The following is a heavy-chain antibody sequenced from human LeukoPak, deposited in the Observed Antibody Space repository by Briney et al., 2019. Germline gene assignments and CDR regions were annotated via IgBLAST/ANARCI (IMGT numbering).Heavy chain of an antibody. CDR3: ARSEQWHDFQY. Sequence: GGSLRLSCAASGFTLSTYAMSWVRQTPGKGLEWVAATSSSDAGTYHADSVRGRFTISRDNSKNTLYLQMNSLRAEDAAVYFCARSEQWHDFQYWGQGTLVTVSS. CDR1: GFTLSTYA. CDR2: TSSSDAGT. D-gene: IGHD6-19*01. J-gene: IGHJ1*01. V-gene: IGHV3-23*01.